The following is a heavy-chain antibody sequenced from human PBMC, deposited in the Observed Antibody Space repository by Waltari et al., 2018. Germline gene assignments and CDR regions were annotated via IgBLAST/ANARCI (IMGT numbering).Heavy chain of an antibody. D-gene: IGHD3-22*01. J-gene: IGHJ6*02. CDR2: ISSDGGVT. CDR3: ARVATKTYSSPVPGRPYYYGMDV. Sequence: EEQLVESGGGLAQPGESLRLSCAASGFTFSRYWMDWVRQAPGKGLVWVASISSDGGVTTNVDSVKGRFTISKDNAKNTLYVQMNRLRAEDTAVYYCARVATKTYSSPVPGRPYYYGMDVWGQGTTVTVSS. CDR1: GFTFSRYW. V-gene: IGHV3-74*01.